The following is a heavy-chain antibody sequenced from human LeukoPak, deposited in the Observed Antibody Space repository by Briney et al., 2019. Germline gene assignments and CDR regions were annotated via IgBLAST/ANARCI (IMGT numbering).Heavy chain of an antibody. CDR1: GFTFSSYA. D-gene: IGHD3-9*01. CDR2: ISGGGAST. J-gene: IGHJ6*02. Sequence: GGSLRLSCAASGFTFSSYAMSWVRQAPGKGLEWVSGISGGGASTYYADSVRGRFTISRDNSKNTLYLQKNSLRAEDTAVYYCAKEGTYYDILTDLNYYYGMDVWGQGTTVTVSS. V-gene: IGHV3-23*01. CDR3: AKEGTYYDILTDLNYYYGMDV.